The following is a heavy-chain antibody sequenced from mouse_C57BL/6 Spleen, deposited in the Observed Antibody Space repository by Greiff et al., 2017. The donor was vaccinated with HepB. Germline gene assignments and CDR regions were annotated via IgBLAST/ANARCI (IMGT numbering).Heavy chain of an antibody. CDR1: GPSLTSYG. CDR2: IWSGGST. Sequence: LMESGPAPLQPSQTLSITCTVSGPSLTSYGVHWVRQSPGKGLEWLGVIWSGGSTDYNAAFISRLSISKDNSKSQVFFKMNSLQADDTAIYYCARNYGYDEAWFAYWGQGTLVTVSA. V-gene: IGHV2-2*01. CDR3: ARNYGYDEAWFAY. J-gene: IGHJ3*01. D-gene: IGHD2-2*01.